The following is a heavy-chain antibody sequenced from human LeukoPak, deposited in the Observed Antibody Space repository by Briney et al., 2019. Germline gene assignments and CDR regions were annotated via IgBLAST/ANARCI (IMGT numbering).Heavy chain of an antibody. Sequence: SETLSLTCTVSGGSISSSSYYWGWIRQPPGKGLEWIGSIYCSGSTYYNPSLKSRVTISVDTSKNQFSLKLSSVTAADTAVYYCARHLRGCTNGVCYFNAFDIWGQGTMVTVSS. D-gene: IGHD2-8*01. J-gene: IGHJ3*02. CDR1: GGSISSSSYY. V-gene: IGHV4-39*01. CDR3: ARHLRGCTNGVCYFNAFDI. CDR2: IYCSGST.